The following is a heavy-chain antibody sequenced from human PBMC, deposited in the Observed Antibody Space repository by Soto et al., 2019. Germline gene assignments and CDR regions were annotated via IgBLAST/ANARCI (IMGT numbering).Heavy chain of an antibody. Sequence: GGSLRLSCAASGFTFSSYAMSWVRQAPGKGLEWVSAISGSGGSTYYADSVKGRFTISRDNSKNTLYLQMNSLRAEDTAVYYCAKDHHDIVVVPAAISAFDYWGQGTLVTVSS. CDR2: ISGSGGST. V-gene: IGHV3-23*01. CDR3: AKDHHDIVVVPAAISAFDY. D-gene: IGHD2-2*01. CDR1: GFTFSSYA. J-gene: IGHJ4*02.